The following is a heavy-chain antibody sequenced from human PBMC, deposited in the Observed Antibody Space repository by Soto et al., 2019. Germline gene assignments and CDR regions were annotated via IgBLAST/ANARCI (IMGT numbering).Heavy chain of an antibody. CDR1: GYTLTELS. V-gene: IGHV1-24*01. D-gene: IGHD6-19*01. CDR2: IDPEGGET. CDR3: ARDRSSGWLDY. J-gene: IGHJ4*02. Sequence: GASVKVSCKVSGYTLTELSMHWVRQAPGKGLEWMGVIDPEGGETIYAQKFQGRVTMTRDTSTSTVYMELSSLRSEDTAVYYCARDRSSGWLDYWGQGTLVTVSS.